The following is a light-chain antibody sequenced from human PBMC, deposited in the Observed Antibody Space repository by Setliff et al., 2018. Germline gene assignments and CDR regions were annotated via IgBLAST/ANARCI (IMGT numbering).Light chain of an antibody. Sequence: QSALTQPASVSGSPGQSITISCTGTSSDVGDYDSVSWYQQHPGKAPKLLIYDVSDRPSGVSPRTSSGVSTRFSGSKSAHTASLTISGLQPEDEADYYCNAYTSGTTYVFGTGTKGTVL. CDR2: DVS. J-gene: IGLJ1*01. CDR1: SSDVGDYDS. CDR3: NAYTSGTTYV. V-gene: IGLV2-14*01.